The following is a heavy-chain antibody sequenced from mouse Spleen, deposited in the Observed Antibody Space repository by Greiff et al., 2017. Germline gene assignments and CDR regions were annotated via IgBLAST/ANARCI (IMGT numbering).Heavy chain of an antibody. CDR1: GFSLTSYG. V-gene: IGHV2-2*01. CDR2: IWSGGST. Sequence: VHLVESGPGLVQPSQSLSITCTVSGFSLTSYGVHWVRQSPGKGLEWLGVIWSGGSTDYNAAFISRLSISKDNSKSQVFFKMNSLQADDTAIYYCAREHYGSSEGLDYWGQGTTLTVSS. J-gene: IGHJ2*01. D-gene: IGHD1-1*01. CDR3: AREHYGSSEGLDY.